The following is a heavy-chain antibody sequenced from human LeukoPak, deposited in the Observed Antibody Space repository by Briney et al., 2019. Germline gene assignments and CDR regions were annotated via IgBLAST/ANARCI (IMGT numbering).Heavy chain of an antibody. CDR2: IYYSGST. CDR3: ARGEDYYDSSLTLDY. V-gene: IGHV4-59*12. CDR1: GGSMSPYH. J-gene: IGHJ4*02. D-gene: IGHD3-22*01. Sequence: PSETLSLTCTVSGGSMSPYHWGWIRQPPGKGLEWTGYIYYSGSTNYNPSLNSRVTISVDTSKNQFSLKLSSVTAADTAVYYCARGEDYYDSSLTLDYWGQGTLVTVSS.